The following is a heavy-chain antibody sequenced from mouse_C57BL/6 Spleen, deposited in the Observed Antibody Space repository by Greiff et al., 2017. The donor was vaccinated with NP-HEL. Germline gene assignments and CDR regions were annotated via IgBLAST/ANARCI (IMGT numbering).Heavy chain of an antibody. CDR3: TRGHYYGSSDWFAY. J-gene: IGHJ3*01. CDR2: IRNKANNHAT. D-gene: IGHD1-1*01. Sequence: EVQVVESGGGLVQPGGSMKLSCAASGFTFSDAWMDWVRQSPEKGLEWVAEIRNKANNHATYYAESVKGRFTISRDDSKSSVYLQMNSLRAEDTGIYYCTRGHYYGSSDWFAYWGQGTLVTVSA. V-gene: IGHV6-6*01. CDR1: GFTFSDAW.